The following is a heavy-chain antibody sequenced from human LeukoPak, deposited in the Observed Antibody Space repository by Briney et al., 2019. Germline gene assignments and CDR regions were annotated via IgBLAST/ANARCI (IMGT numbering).Heavy chain of an antibody. V-gene: IGHV3-73*01. Sequence: GGSLRLSCAASGFTFSGSALHWVRQASGKGLEWVGRIRGRTNSYATVYAASVKGRFTISRDDSKNMAYLQMNSLKTEDTAVYYCTALGVAAYWGQGTLVTVSS. J-gene: IGHJ4*02. CDR3: TALGVAAY. CDR2: IRGRTNSYAT. D-gene: IGHD6-19*01. CDR1: GFTFSGSA.